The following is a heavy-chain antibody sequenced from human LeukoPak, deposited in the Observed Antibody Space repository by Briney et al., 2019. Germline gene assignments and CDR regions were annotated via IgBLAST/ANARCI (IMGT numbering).Heavy chain of an antibody. CDR2: INHSGST. CDR3: ARGDIALVPAAYYYYYYMDV. J-gene: IGHJ6*03. D-gene: IGHD2-2*01. V-gene: IGHV4-34*01. CDR1: GGSLIGYD. Sequence: SETLSLTSAVYGGSLIGYDWGGIRQPPGRGLEWIGEINHSGSTNYNPSLESRVTISVDTSKNQFSLKLSSVTAADTAVYYCARGDIALVPAAYYYYYYMDVWGKGTTVTVSS.